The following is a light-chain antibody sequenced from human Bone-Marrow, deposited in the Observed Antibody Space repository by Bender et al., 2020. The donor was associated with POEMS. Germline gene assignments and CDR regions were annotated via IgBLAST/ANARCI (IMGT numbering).Light chain of an antibody. CDR2: DVN. V-gene: IGLV2-23*02. CDR3: CSYAGSWV. J-gene: IGLJ3*02. Sequence: QSALTQPASVSGSPGQSITISCTGTSRDIGAYNFVSWYQQHPGKAPKLMIYDVNNRPSGVSNRFSGSKSGNTASLTISGLQTEDEADYYCCSYAGSWVFGGGTKLTVL. CDR1: SRDIGAYNF.